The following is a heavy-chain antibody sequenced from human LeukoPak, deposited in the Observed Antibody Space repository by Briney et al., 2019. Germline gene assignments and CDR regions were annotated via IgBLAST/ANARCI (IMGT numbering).Heavy chain of an antibody. J-gene: IGHJ6*02. CDR1: GFSVSNYY. V-gene: IGHV3-33*08. Sequence: GGSLRLSCAASGFSVSNYYMHWVRQAPGKGLEWVAVIWYDGSNKYYADSVKGRFTISRDNSKNTLNLQMNSLRAEDTAVYYCARDPEYYDILTGYQYGMDVWGQGTTVTVSS. D-gene: IGHD3-9*01. CDR3: ARDPEYYDILTGYQYGMDV. CDR2: IWYDGSNK.